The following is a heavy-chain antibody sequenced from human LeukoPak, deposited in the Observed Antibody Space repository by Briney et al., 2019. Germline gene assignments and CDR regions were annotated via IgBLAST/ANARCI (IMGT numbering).Heavy chain of an antibody. V-gene: IGHV4-39*07. CDR1: GASISSSSSY. J-gene: IGHJ4*02. D-gene: IGHD1-26*01. CDR3: ARGTWIRGNYYNFDY. Sequence: PSETLSLTRSVSGASISSSSSYWGWIRQPSGKGLEWIATINHSGTTHYNPALSGRVTISADTSNNHFSLKLNSVAAADTAVYFCARGTWIRGNYYNFDYWGQGALVTVSS. CDR2: INHSGTT.